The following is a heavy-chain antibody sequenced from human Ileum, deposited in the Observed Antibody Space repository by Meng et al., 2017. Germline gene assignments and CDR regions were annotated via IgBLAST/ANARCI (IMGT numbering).Heavy chain of an antibody. J-gene: IGHJ4*02. CDR3: AHGSGWLFDY. V-gene: IGHV2-5*02. Sequence: QITCKDPGPPLVKPTQTRPRTCTFSAFSLSNPAEAVGCFRQPPRQALEWPALIYWDDDNHYRPSLRSRLTFTQDASRNQVVLTLTNMDHMDTATYFCAHGSGWLFDYWGQGTLVTVSS. CDR2: IYWDDDN. CDR1: AFSLSNPAEA. D-gene: IGHD6-19*01.